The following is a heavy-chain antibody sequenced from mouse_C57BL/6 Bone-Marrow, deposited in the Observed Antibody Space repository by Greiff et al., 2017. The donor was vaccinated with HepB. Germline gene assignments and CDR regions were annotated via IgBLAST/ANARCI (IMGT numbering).Heavy chain of an antibody. V-gene: IGHV1-80*01. CDR3: ARWGSNYSWFAY. J-gene: IGHJ3*01. D-gene: IGHD2-5*01. CDR1: GYAFSRYW. Sequence: QVQLQQSGAELVKPGASVKISCKASGYAFSRYWMNWVKQRPGKGLEWIGQIYPGDGDTNYNGKFKGKATLTADKSSSTAYMQRSSLTSEDSAVYFCARWGSNYSWFAYWGQGTLVTVSA. CDR2: IYPGDGDT.